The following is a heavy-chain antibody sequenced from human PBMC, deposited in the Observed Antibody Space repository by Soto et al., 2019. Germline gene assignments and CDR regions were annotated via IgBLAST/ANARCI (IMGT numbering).Heavy chain of an antibody. D-gene: IGHD1-26*01. J-gene: IGHJ4*02. Sequence: QVQLVESGGGVVQPGRSLRLSCAASGFTFSSYGMHWVRQAPGKGLEWVAVISYDGSKKYYADSVKGRFTISRDNSTNTLYLQMNSLRAADTAVYYCATSGSYSGFDYWGQGTLVTVSS. CDR1: GFTFSSYG. CDR3: ATSGSYSGFDY. V-gene: IGHV3-30*03. CDR2: ISYDGSKK.